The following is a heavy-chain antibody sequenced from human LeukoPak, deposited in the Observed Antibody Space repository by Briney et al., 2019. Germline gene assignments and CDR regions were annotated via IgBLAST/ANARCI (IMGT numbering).Heavy chain of an antibody. D-gene: IGHD3-10*01. CDR2: ISYDGSNK. J-gene: IGHJ4*02. Sequence: GGSLRLSCAASGFTFSSYAMHWVRQAPDKGLEWVAVISYDGSNKYYADSVKGRFTISRDNSKNTLYLQMNSLRAEDTAVYYCGKMTRITMVRGGGGYFDYWGQGTLVTVSS. V-gene: IGHV3-30-3*02. CDR1: GFTFSSYA. CDR3: GKMTRITMVRGGGGYFDY.